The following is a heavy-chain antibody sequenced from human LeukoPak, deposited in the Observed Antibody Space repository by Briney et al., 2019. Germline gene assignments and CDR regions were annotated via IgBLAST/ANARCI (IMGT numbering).Heavy chain of an antibody. D-gene: IGHD5-24*01. CDR2: IYYSGST. Sequence: SETLSLTCTISGGSISSGGYYWSWIRQHPGKGLEWIGYIYYSGSTYYNPSLKSRVTISVDTSKNQFSLKLSSVTAADTAVYYCARLDGYNQIDYWGQGTLVTVSS. V-gene: IGHV4-31*03. J-gene: IGHJ4*02. CDR1: GGSISSGGYY. CDR3: ARLDGYNQIDY.